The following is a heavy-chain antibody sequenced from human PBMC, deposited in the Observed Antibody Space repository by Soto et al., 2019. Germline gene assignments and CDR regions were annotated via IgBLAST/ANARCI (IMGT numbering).Heavy chain of an antibody. V-gene: IGHV4-4*02. Sequence: GLXXPSGTLSLTCAVSGGSISSTNWWNWVXQPPGKGLEWIGEIDHSGSTNYNPSLKSRVTMSVDKPKNQFSLKLSSVTAADTAVYYCVRDSGNGWKDYWGQGTLVTVSS. CDR3: VRDSGNGWKDY. CDR2: IDHSGST. J-gene: IGHJ4*02. CDR1: GGSISSTNW. D-gene: IGHD6-19*01.